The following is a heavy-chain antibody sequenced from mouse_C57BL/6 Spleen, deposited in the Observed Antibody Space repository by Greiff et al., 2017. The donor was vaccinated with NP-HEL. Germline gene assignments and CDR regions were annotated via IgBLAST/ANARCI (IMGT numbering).Heavy chain of an antibody. J-gene: IGHJ3*01. CDR1: GYTFTSYW. D-gene: IGHD1-1*01. CDR2: IHPNSGST. CDR3: ARSSFITTVVAPFAY. V-gene: IGHV1-64*01. Sequence: QVQLQQPGAELVKPGASVKMSCKASGYTFTSYWITWVKQRPGQGLEWIGMIHPNSGSTNYNEKFKRKATLTVDKSSSTAYMQLSSLTSEDSAVYYCARSSFITTVVAPFAYWGQGTLVTVSA.